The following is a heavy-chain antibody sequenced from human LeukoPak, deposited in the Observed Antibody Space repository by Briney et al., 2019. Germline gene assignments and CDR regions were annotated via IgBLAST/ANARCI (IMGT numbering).Heavy chain of an antibody. CDR1: GSSFTSYW. Sequence: RGESLQISCQGSGSSFTSYWIGWVRQMPGKGLEWMGIIYPGDSDTRYSPSFQGQVTISADKSISTAYLQWSSLKASDTAMYYCATLLYGDWYFDYWGQGTLVTVSS. D-gene: IGHD4-17*01. J-gene: IGHJ4*02. V-gene: IGHV5-51*01. CDR2: IYPGDSDT. CDR3: ATLLYGDWYFDY.